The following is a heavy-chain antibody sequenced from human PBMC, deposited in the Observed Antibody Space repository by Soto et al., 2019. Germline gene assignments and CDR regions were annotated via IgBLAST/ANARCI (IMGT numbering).Heavy chain of an antibody. J-gene: IGHJ5*02. CDR3: AGKVATFRHWFDP. V-gene: IGHV1-69*13. CDR2: IIPIFGTA. D-gene: IGHD5-12*01. CDR1: GGTFSSYA. Sequence: GASVKVSCKASGGTFSSYAISWVRQAPGQGLEWMGGIIPIFGTANYAQKFQGRVTITADESTSTAYMELSSLRSEDTAVYYCAGKVATFRHWFDPWGQGTLVTVSS.